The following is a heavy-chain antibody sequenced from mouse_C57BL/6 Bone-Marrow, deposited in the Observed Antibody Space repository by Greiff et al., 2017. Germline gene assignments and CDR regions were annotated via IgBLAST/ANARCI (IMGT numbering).Heavy chain of an antibody. CDR3: AREGLRHWYFDV. V-gene: IGHV1-72*01. D-gene: IGHD2-4*01. CDR2: IDPNSGGT. J-gene: IGHJ1*03. CDR1: GYTFTSYW. Sequence: QQSCKASGYTFTSYWMHWVKQRPGRGLEWIGRIDPNSGGTKYNEKFKSKATLTVDKPSSTAYMQLSSLTSEDSAVYYCAREGLRHWYFDVWGTGTTVTVSS.